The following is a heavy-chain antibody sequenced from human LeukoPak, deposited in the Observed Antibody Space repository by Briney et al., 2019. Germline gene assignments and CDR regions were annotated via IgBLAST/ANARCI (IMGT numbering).Heavy chain of an antibody. CDR1: GGSISSGSYY. D-gene: IGHD4-17*01. V-gene: IGHV4-61*02. CDR2: IYTSGST. J-gene: IGHJ4*02. CDR3: ARSVHGDHVPY. Sequence: PSETLSLTCTVSGGSISSGSYYWTWIRQPAGKGLEWIGRIYTSGSTNYNPSLKSRVTISVDTSKNQFSLKLSSVTAADTAVYYCARSVHGDHVPYWGQGTLVTVSS.